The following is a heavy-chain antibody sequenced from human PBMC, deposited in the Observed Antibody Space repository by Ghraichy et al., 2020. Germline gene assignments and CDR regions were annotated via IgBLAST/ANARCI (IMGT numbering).Heavy chain of an antibody. J-gene: IGHJ3*01. V-gene: IGHV3-30*02. CDR3: AKEGGCVDAACFNKAFDL. Sequence: GGSLRLSCSASGFTFSNYGMHWVRQAPGKGLEWVSVIQYDGSNKVYAGSIKGRFTISRDNSQNTLYLQMNSLRAEDTAVYHCAKEGGCVDAACFNKAFDLWGTGTVVTVSS. D-gene: IGHD1-26*01. CDR1: GFTFSNYG. CDR2: IQYDGSNK.